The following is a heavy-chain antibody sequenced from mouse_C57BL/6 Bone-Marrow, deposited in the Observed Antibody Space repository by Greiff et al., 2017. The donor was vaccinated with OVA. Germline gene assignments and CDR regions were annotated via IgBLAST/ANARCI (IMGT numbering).Heavy chain of an antibody. CDR2: INPYNGGT. CDR1: GYTFTDYY. D-gene: IGHD2-1*01. CDR3: ARRDYGNSWFAY. J-gene: IGHJ3*01. Sequence: VQLKESGPVLVKPGASVKMSCKASGYTFTDYYMNWVKQSHGKSLEWIGVINPYNGGTSYNQKFKGKATLTVDNSSSTAYMELNSLTSDDSAVYYCARRDYGNSWFAYWGQGALVTVSA. V-gene: IGHV1-19*01.